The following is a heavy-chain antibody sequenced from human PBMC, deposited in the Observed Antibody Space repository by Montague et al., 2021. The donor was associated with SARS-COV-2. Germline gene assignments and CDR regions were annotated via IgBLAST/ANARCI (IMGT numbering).Heavy chain of an antibody. CDR1: RDSISSHNYF. V-gene: IGHV4-39*07. J-gene: IGHJ6*02. Sequence: SETLSLTCTVSRDSISSHNYFWAWIRQPPGKGLEWIGRVDYSGLTFYNPSLESRVTISVDTSKNQFSLKLSSVTAADTAVYYCARGGRRDIVLVVYDQWYGLDVWGQGTTVTVS. CDR2: VDYSGLT. CDR3: ARGGRRDIVLVVYDQWYGLDV. D-gene: IGHD2-8*02.